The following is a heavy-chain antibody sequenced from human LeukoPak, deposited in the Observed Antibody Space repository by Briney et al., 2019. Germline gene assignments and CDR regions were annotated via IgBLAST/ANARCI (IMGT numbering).Heavy chain of an antibody. V-gene: IGHV3-53*01. J-gene: IGHJ4*02. CDR2: IYSGGST. CDR1: GFTVSSNY. D-gene: IGHD3-22*01. Sequence: GGSLRLSCAASGFTVSSNYMSWVRQAPGKGLEWVSVIYSGGSTYYADSVKGRFTISRDNSKNTLYLQMNSLRAEDTAVYYCARTRYYYDSSDYYLDYWGQGTLVTVSS. CDR3: ARTRYYYDSSDYYLDY.